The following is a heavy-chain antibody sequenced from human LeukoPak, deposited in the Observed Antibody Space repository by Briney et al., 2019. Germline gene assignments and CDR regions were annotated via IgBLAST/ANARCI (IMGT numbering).Heavy chain of an antibody. Sequence: PSETLSLTCAVYGGSFSTYYWSWVRQPPGSGPEWIGEINHSGSTNYNPSLKSRVTVSIDTSKNQFSLKLRSLTAADTAIYFCARHGLGRGVYITRQYNYYMDVWGTGTAVTVSS. D-gene: IGHD3-10*01. J-gene: IGHJ6*04. CDR1: GGSFSTYY. CDR3: ARHGLGRGVYITRQYNYYMDV. V-gene: IGHV4-34*01. CDR2: INHSGST.